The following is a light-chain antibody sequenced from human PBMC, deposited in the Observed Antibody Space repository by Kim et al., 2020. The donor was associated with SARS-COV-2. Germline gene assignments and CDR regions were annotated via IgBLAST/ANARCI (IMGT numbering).Light chain of an antibody. J-gene: IGKJ4*01. CDR2: GAS. V-gene: IGKV3-15*01. CDR1: QSVRDN. CDR3: QQYFQWVT. Sequence: EIVMTQSPATLSVSTGESATLSCRASQSVRDNVAWYHQKPGQAPRLLMFGASTRATGIPGRFSGSWSGTEFTLTISSLQSEDFAVYYCQQYFQWVTFGGGTKVEFK.